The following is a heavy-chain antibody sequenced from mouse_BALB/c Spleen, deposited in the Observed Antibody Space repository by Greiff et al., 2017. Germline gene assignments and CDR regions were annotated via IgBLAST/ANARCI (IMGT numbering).Heavy chain of an antibody. J-gene: IGHJ3*01. CDR3: ATGKVAWFAY. CDR1: GFTFSSFG. D-gene: IGHD4-1*01. V-gene: IGHV5-17*02. CDR2: ISSGSSTI. Sequence: EVQGVESGGGLVQPGGSRKLSCAASGFTFSSFGMHWVRQAPEKGLEWVAYISSGSSTIYYADTVKGRFTISRDNPKNTLFLQMTSLRSEDTAVYYCATGKVAWFAYWGQGTLVTVSA.